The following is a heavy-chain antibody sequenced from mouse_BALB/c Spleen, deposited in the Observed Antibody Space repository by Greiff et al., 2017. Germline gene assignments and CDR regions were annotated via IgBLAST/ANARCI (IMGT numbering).Heavy chain of an antibody. D-gene: IGHD2-1*01. J-gene: IGHJ4*01. Sequence: VQLVESGPELVKPGASVKISCKASGYAFSSSWMNWVKQRPGQGLEWIGRIYPGDGDTNYNGKFKGKATLTADKSSSTAYMQLSSLTSVDSAVYFCASGNYYAMDYWGQGTSVTVSS. CDR2: IYPGDGDT. CDR1: GYAFSSSW. V-gene: IGHV1-82*01. CDR3: ASGNYYAMDY.